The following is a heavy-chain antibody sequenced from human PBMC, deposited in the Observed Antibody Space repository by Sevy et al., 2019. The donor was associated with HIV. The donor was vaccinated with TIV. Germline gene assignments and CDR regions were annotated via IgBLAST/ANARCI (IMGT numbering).Heavy chain of an antibody. D-gene: IGHD2-8*01. CDR3: STDPISLLMVTDGMDV. J-gene: IGHJ6*02. CDR2: IKSKSDGGKT. V-gene: IGHV3-15*01. Sequence: GGSLRLSCAASGFTFTYAWMTWVRQAPGKGLEWVGRIKSKSDGGKTDYTAPVKGRFIISRDDSKNTLYLQMNSLKTEDTAVYYCSTDPISLLMVTDGMDVWGQGTTVTVSS. CDR1: GFTFTYAW.